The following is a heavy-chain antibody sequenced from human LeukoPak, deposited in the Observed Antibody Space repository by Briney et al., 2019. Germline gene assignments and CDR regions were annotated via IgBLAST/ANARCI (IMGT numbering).Heavy chain of an antibody. Sequence: SETLSLTCTVSGYSISSSYYWGWIRQPPGKGLEWIGSIYYSGSTYYNPSLKSRVTISVDTSKNQFSLKLSSVTAADTAVYYCARDEAVAGPNWFDPWGQGTLVTVSS. CDR2: IYYSGST. CDR1: GYSISSSYY. CDR3: ARDEAVAGPNWFDP. V-gene: IGHV4-38-2*02. D-gene: IGHD6-19*01. J-gene: IGHJ5*02.